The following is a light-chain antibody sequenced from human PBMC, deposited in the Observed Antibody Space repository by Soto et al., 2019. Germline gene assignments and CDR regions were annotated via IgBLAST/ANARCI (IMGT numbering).Light chain of an antibody. CDR3: CSYTTSSTLV. V-gene: IGLV2-14*01. CDR2: EVS. Sequence: QSALTQPASVSGSPGQSITISCTGTSSDVGAYNHVSWYQQHPGKAPQLIIYEVSNRPSGLSNRFSVSKSGNTASLTISGLQAEDEADYYCCSYTTSSTLVFGTGTKVTVL. CDR1: SSDVGAYNH. J-gene: IGLJ1*01.